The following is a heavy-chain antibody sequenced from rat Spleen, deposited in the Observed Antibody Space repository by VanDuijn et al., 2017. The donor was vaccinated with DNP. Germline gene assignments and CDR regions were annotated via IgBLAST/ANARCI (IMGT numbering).Heavy chain of an antibody. J-gene: IGHJ2*01. V-gene: IGHV5-31*01. Sequence: EVQLVESGGGLVQPGRSLKLSCVASGFTFNNYWMTWIRQAPGKGLEWVASITNTGGSTYYPDSVKGRFTISRDNAENTVYLQMNSLRSEETATYYCAKGRGTTIDYWGQGVMVTVSS. D-gene: IGHD1-5*01. CDR2: ITNTGGST. CDR3: AKGRGTTIDY. CDR1: GFTFNNYW.